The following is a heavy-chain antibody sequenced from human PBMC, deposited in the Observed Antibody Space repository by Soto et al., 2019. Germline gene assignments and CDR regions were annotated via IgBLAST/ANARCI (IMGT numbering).Heavy chain of an antibody. CDR3: AGLRGYAGSPIDY. D-gene: IGHD2-15*01. CDR1: GGSIISGY. J-gene: IGHJ4*02. CDR2: ISYSGDT. V-gene: IGHV4-59*01. Sequence: LSLTCTVSGGSIISGYWSWIRQPPGKGLEWIGYISYSGDTNYNPSLKSRVTMSVDTPKNQFSLRLSSVTTADTAVYYCAGLRGYAGSPIDYWGQGTLVTVS.